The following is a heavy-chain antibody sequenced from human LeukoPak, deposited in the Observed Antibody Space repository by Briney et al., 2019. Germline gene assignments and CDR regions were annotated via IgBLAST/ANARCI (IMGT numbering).Heavy chain of an antibody. V-gene: IGHV3-23*01. J-gene: IGHJ4*02. D-gene: IGHD3-10*01. CDR3: ARDRGFGTSVFYFDY. CDR2: ISGSGGTT. CDR1: GFTFSSYA. Sequence: GGSLRLSCAASGFTFSSYAMSCVRQAPGKGLEWVSVISGSGGTTYYADSVKGRFTISRDNSKSTLYLQMNSLRDEDTAVYYCARDRGFGTSVFYFDYWGQGTLVTVSS.